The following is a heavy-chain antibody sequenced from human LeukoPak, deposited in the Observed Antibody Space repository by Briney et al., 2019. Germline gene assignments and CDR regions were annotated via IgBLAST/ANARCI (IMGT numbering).Heavy chain of an antibody. J-gene: IGHJ4*02. D-gene: IGHD3-22*01. CDR2: IYPGDSDT. V-gene: IGHV5-51*01. CDR3: ARVVSYYFDY. CDR1: GYSFTSYW. Sequence: GESLKISFKGSGYSFTSYWIGWVRPMPGKGLEGMGIIYPGDSDTRYSPSFQGQVTISADKSISTAYLQWSSLKTSDTAMYYCARVVSYYFDYWGQGTLVTVSS.